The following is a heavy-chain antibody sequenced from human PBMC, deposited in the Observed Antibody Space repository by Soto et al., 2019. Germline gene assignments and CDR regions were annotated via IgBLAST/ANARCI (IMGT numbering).Heavy chain of an antibody. CDR1: GFTFSNAW. D-gene: IGHD3-22*01. V-gene: IGHV3-15*01. Sequence: GSLRLSCAASGFTFSNAWMSWVRQAPGKGLEWVGRIKSKTEGGTTDYAAPVKGRFTISRDDSKNTPYLQMNSLKTEDTAVYYCTTVTYYYDSSGYSWSRYYYGMDVWGQGTMVTVSS. CDR2: IKSKTEGGTT. CDR3: TTVTYYYDSSGYSWSRYYYGMDV. J-gene: IGHJ6*02.